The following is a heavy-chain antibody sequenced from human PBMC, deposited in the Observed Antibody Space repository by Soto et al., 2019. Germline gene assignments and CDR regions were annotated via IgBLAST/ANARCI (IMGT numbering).Heavy chain of an antibody. CDR1: GFTFSSYA. CDR2: ISGSGGST. J-gene: IGHJ6*02. CDR3: AKDSATYCSSTSCYGGFRMDV. D-gene: IGHD2-2*01. Sequence: GGSLRLSCAASGFTFSSYAMSWVRQAPGKGLEWVSAISGSGGSTYYADSVKGRFTISRDNSKNTLYLQMNSLRAEDTAVYYCAKDSATYCSSTSCYGGFRMDVWGQGTTVTVSS. V-gene: IGHV3-23*01.